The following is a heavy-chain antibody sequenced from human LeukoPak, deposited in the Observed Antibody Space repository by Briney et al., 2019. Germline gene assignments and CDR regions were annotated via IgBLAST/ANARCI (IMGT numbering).Heavy chain of an antibody. Sequence: SVKVSCKASGGTFSSYAISWVRQAPGQGLEWMGGIIPIFGTANYAQKFQGRVTITADKSTSTAYMELSSLRSEDTAVYYCARGTTHLWFGEGGNALDIWGQGTMVTVSS. CDR2: IIPIFGTA. V-gene: IGHV1-69*06. CDR3: ARGTTHLWFGEGGNALDI. CDR1: GGTFSSYA. J-gene: IGHJ3*02. D-gene: IGHD3-10*01.